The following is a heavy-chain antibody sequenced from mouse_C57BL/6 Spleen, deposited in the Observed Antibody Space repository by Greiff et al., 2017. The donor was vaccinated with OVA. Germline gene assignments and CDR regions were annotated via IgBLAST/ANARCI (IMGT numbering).Heavy chain of an antibody. CDR3: ARDALLPRSGAMDY. D-gene: IGHD1-1*01. V-gene: IGHV7-1*01. Sequence: VQLKESGGGLVQSGRSLRLSCATSGFTFSDFYMEWVRQAPGKGLEWIAASRNKANDYTTEYSASVKGRFIVSRDTSQSILYLQMNALRAEDTAIYYCARDALLPRSGAMDYWGQGTSVTVSS. J-gene: IGHJ4*01. CDR1: GFTFSDFY. CDR2: SRNKANDYTT.